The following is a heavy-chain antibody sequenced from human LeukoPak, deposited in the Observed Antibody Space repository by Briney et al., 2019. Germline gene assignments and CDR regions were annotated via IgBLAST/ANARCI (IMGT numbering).Heavy chain of an antibody. CDR1: GYNFISYR. CDR3: ARRGYDTKVGMDV. CDR2: IYPGDSDT. V-gene: IGHV5-51*01. J-gene: IGHJ6*02. D-gene: IGHD3-3*01. Sequence: GESLKISCKGSGYNFISYRIGWVRQMPGKGLEWMGIIYPGDSDTRYSPSFQGQVTISADKSISTAYLQWSSLKASDTAMYYCARRGYDTKVGMDVWGQGTTVTVSS.